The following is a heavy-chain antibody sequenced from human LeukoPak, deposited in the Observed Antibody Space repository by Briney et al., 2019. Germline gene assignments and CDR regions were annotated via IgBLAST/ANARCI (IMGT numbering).Heavy chain of an antibody. Sequence: PGGSLRLSCAASGFTFSDFYMTWIRQAPGKGLEWVSYITGSGTSMSYADSVKGRFTISRDNAKNSLYLQMNSLGAEDTAVYYCARLDNWFDPWGQGTLVTVSS. CDR3: ARLDNWFDP. J-gene: IGHJ5*02. V-gene: IGHV3-11*01. CDR2: ITGSGTSM. CDR1: GFTFSDFY.